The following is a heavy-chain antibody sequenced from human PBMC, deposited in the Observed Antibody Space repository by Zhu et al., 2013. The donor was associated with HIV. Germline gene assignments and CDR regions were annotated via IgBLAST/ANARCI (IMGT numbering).Heavy chain of an antibody. CDR1: GGTFSSYA. V-gene: IGHV1-69*01. D-gene: IGHD3-22*01. Sequence: QVQLVQSGAEVKKPGSSVKVSCKASGGTFSSYAISWVRQAPGQGLEWMGGIIPIFGTANYAQKFQGRVTITADESTSTAYMELSSLRSEDTAVYYCARDVSTNIRHYYDSSGYYYFSWFDPWGQGTLVTVSS. J-gene: IGHJ5*02. CDR2: IIPIFGTA. CDR3: ARDVSTNIRHYYDSSGYYYFSWFDP.